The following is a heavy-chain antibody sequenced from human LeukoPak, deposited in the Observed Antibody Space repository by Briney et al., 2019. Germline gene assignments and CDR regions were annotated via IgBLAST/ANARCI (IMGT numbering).Heavy chain of an antibody. D-gene: IGHD6-13*01. J-gene: IGHJ4*02. Sequence: ASETLSLTCTVSGGSISSYYWSWIRQPPGKGLEWIGYIYYSGSTNYNPSLKSRVTISVDTSKNQFSLKLSSVTAADTAVYYCARVIYSTIDYWGQGTLVTVSS. CDR2: IYYSGST. CDR1: GGSISSYY. V-gene: IGHV4-59*01. CDR3: ARVIYSTIDY.